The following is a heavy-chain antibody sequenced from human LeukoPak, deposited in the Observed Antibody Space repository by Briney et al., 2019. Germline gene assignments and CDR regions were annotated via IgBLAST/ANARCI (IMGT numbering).Heavy chain of an antibody. J-gene: IGHJ4*02. CDR3: ATEGGLWFGETPPDY. CDR1: GGSVSSYY. Sequence: SETLSLICTVSGGSVSSYYWSWIRQPAGKGLEWIGRIYSSGSTDYNPSLKSRVTMSVDTSKNQFSLKLSSVTAADTAVYYCATEGGLWFGETPPDYWGQGTLVTVSS. V-gene: IGHV4-4*07. D-gene: IGHD3-10*01. CDR2: IYSSGST.